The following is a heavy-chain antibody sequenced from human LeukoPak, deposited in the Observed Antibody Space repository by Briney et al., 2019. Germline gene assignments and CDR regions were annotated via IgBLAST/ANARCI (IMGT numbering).Heavy chain of an antibody. D-gene: IGHD3/OR15-3a*01. J-gene: IGHJ3*02. CDR3: ARDSGITIFGLSRAFDI. CDR2: ISYDGSNK. V-gene: IGHV3-30-3*01. CDR1: GFTFSSYA. Sequence: PGGSLRLSCAASGFTFSSYAMHWVRQAPGKGLEWVAVISYDGSNKYYADSVKGRFTISRDNSKNTLYLQMNSLRAEDTAVYYCARDSGITIFGLSRAFDIWGQGTMVTVSS.